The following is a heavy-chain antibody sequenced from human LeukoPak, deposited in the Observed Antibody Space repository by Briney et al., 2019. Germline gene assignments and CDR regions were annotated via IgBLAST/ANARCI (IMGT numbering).Heavy chain of an antibody. V-gene: IGHV1-46*01. CDR1: GYTFTSYY. CDR3: ARDLGNVVVTAKFDY. J-gene: IGHJ4*02. Sequence: ASVKVSCKASGYTFTSYYMHWVRQAPGQGLEWMGIINPSGGSTSYAQKFQGRVTMTRDTSTSTVYMELSSLRSEDTAVYHCARDLGNVVVTAKFDYWGQGTLVTVSS. D-gene: IGHD2-21*02. CDR2: INPSGGST.